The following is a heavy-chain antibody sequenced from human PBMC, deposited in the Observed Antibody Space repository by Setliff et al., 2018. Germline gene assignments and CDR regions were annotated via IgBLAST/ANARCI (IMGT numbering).Heavy chain of an antibody. J-gene: IGHJ4*02. V-gene: IGHV4-39*07. D-gene: IGHD3-22*01. CDR2: VYYSGNT. CDR3: ARYDSSGYSENYYFDY. CDR1: GGSISTTDYY. Sequence: SETLSLTCTVSGGSISTTDYYWGWIRQPPGKGLEWIGCVYYSGNTYYSPSLKSRVTMFVDTSKNQFSLMLYSVTAADTAIYYCARYDSSGYSENYYFDYWCQGTLVTVSS.